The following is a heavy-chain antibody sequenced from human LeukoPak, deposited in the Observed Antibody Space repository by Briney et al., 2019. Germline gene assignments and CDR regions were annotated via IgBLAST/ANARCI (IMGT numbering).Heavy chain of an antibody. J-gene: IGHJ4*02. D-gene: IGHD3-22*01. Sequence: GGPLRFSCAASGSTFGEHTMIWFRKPPGKGLGWLSYINPIGNIMSDAASVVGRFTISRDNAKNSLFLQMNSLRVEDTAVYYCARAGYDYDSTDYVEPSYFDLWGQGTLVTVSS. CDR2: INPIGNIM. CDR3: ARAGYDYDSTDYVEPSYFDL. CDR1: GSTFGEHT. V-gene: IGHV3-11*01.